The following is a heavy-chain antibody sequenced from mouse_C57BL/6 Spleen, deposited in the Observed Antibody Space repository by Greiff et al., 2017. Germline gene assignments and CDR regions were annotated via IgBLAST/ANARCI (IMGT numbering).Heavy chain of an antibody. CDR3: ARGGYYYGSSYLDY. J-gene: IGHJ2*01. CDR1: GYTFTSYW. D-gene: IGHD1-1*01. V-gene: IGHV1-69*01. CDR2: IDPSDSYT. Sequence: VQLQQPGAELVMPGASVKLSCKASGYTFTSYWMHWVKQRPGQGLEWIGEIDPSDSYTNYNQKFKGKSTLTVDKSSSTAYMQLSSLTSEDSAVYYCARGGYYYGSSYLDYWGQGTTLTVSS.